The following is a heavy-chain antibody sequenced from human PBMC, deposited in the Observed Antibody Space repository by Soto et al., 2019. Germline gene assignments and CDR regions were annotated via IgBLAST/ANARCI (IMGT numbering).Heavy chain of an antibody. V-gene: IGHV3-15*07. Sequence: GGSLRLSCAASGFTFSNAWMNWVRQAPGKGLEWVGRIKSKTDGGTTDYAAPVKGRFTISRDDSKNTLYLQMNSLKTEDTPVYYCTTGGDIVVVPAAWYYYGMDVWGQGTTVTVSS. D-gene: IGHD2-2*01. CDR3: TTGGDIVVVPAAWYYYGMDV. CDR2: IKSKTDGGTT. CDR1: GFTFSNAW. J-gene: IGHJ6*02.